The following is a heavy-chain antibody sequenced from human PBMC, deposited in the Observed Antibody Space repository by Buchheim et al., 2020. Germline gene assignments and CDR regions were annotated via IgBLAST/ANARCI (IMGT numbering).Heavy chain of an antibody. V-gene: IGHV3-74*02. CDR1: GFTFSSCW. J-gene: IGHJ4*02. Sequence: EVQLVESGGGLVQPGGSLRLSCAASGFTFSSCWMHWVRQAPGKGPVWVSRINTDGSRTSYADSVKGRFTISRDNAKNTVYLQMNSLRAEDTAVYYCASPGTRDEYDFDYWGQGAL. D-gene: IGHD5-24*01. CDR2: INTDGSRT. CDR3: ASPGTRDEYDFDY.